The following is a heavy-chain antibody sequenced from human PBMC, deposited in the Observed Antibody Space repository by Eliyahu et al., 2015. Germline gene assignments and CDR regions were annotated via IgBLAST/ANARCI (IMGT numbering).Heavy chain of an antibody. D-gene: IGHD2-2*03. Sequence: EVQLVESGGGLVQPGGSLRLXCAASGFTFSXYWMHWVRQAPGKGLVWVSRINSDGSSTSYADSVKGRFTISRDNAKNTLYLQMNSLRAEDTAVYYCARDLGFWLGYPDYWGQGTLVTVSS. CDR1: GFTFSXYW. CDR3: ARDLGFWLGYPDY. V-gene: IGHV3-74*01. J-gene: IGHJ4*02. CDR2: INSDGSST.